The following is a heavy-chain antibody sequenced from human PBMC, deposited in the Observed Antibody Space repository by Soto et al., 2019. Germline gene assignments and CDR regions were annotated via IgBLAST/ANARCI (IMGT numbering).Heavy chain of an antibody. D-gene: IGHD3-16*01. CDR3: FGGNGGPQ. J-gene: IGHJ4*02. Sequence: GGSLILSCATSDFTFRNSWINWVRQAPGKGLEWVANIKPDGGATNYVDSVKGRFTISRDNVRNSASLQMNSLRVEDTAVYFCFGGNGGPQWGQGTLVTVSS. CDR2: IKPDGGAT. CDR1: DFTFRNSW. V-gene: IGHV3-7*03.